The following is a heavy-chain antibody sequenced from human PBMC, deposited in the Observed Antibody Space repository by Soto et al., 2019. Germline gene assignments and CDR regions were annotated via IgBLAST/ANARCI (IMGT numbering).Heavy chain of an antibody. CDR2: ISSSGSTI. CDR1: GFTFSDYY. J-gene: IGHJ4*02. V-gene: IGHV3-11*01. D-gene: IGHD3-22*01. CDR3: ATVYYYYSSGPTPFDY. Sequence: GGSLRLSCAASGFTFSDYYMSWIRQAPGKGLEWVSYISSSGSTIYYADSVKGRFTISRDNAKNSLYLQMNSLRAEDTAVYYCATVYYYYSSGPTPFDYWGQGTLVTVSS.